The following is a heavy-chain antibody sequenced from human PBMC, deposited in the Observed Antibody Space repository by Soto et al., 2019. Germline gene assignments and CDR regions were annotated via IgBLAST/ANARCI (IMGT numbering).Heavy chain of an antibody. CDR2: IYATGTT. J-gene: IGHJ5*02. CDR3: VRDGTKTLRDWFDP. CDR1: GASISGFY. D-gene: IGHD1-1*01. V-gene: IGHV4-4*07. Sequence: LSLACTVSGASISGFYWSWIRKSAGKGREWIGRIYATGTTDYNPSLRSRVMMSVDTSKKQFSLKLRSVTAADTAVYYCVRDGTKTLRDWFDPWGQGISVTVSS.